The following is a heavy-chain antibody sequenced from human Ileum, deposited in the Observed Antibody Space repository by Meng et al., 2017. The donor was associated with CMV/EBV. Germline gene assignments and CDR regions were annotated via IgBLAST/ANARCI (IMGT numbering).Heavy chain of an antibody. J-gene: IGHJ5*02. V-gene: IGHV1-46*01. CDR3: ARDNRENVSVWWFDI. CDR2: IHPRGDRR. CDR1: GYIVTSHF. D-gene: IGHD5-24*01. Sequence: SVKVSCKASGYIVTSHFMHWVRQAPGQGPEWMGVIHPRGDRRYYAQKFQGRVTMTRDTSTSTDYMGVNKLRSEDTAIYYCARDNRENVSVWWFDIWGQGTLVPSPQ.